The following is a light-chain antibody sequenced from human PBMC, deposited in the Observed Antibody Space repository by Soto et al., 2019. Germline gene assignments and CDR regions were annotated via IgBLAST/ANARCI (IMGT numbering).Light chain of an antibody. V-gene: IGLV1-51*01. CDR1: SSNIGKSY. J-gene: IGLJ3*02. CDR2: END. CDR3: AAWDNSLVAVL. Sequence: QPVLTQPPSVSAAPRQKVTISCSGSSSNIGKSYVSWYQQVPGTVPKLLIYENDKRPSGIPDRFSGSTSGTSATLVITGLQTGDEADYYCAAWDNSLVAVLFGGGTKVTVL.